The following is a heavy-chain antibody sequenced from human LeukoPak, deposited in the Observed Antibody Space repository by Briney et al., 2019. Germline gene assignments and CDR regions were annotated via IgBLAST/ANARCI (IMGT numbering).Heavy chain of an antibody. CDR2: INHSGST. CDR1: GGSISSGSYY. V-gene: IGHV4-39*07. CDR3: ARGGTIFGVVLFDP. D-gene: IGHD3-3*01. J-gene: IGHJ5*02. Sequence: KASETLSLTCTVSGGSISSGSYYWSWIRQPPGKGLEWIGEINHSGSTNYNPSLKSRVTISVDTSKNQFSLKLSSVTAADTAVYYCARGGTIFGVVLFDPWGQGTLVTVSS.